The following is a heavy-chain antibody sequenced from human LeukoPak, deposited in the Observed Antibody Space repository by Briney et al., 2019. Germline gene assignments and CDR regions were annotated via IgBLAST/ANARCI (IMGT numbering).Heavy chain of an antibody. J-gene: IGHJ4*02. D-gene: IGHD1-26*01. CDR3: ARAIDTGIVGGEDY. V-gene: IGHV3-20*04. CDR2: INWNGGRT. Sequence: GGSLRLSCAASGFTFDDYGMTWVRQAPGKGLEWVSGINWNGGRTGYADSVKGRFTISRDDAKNSVYLQMSSLRADDTAVYYCARAIDTGIVGGEDYWGQGTLVTVSS. CDR1: GFTFDDYG.